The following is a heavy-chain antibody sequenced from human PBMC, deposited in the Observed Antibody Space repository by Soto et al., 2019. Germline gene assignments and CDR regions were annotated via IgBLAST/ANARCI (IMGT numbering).Heavy chain of an antibody. CDR3: ARGPESGDF. CDR1: GFTFSTFS. CDR2: ISYDGSEK. V-gene: IGHV3-30*04. D-gene: IGHD1-26*01. J-gene: IGHJ4*02. Sequence: QVQLVESGGGVVQPGRSLRLSWATSGFTFSTFSMHWVRQAPGKGLEWVAHISYDGSEKDYADSVKGRFTISRDNSDNTLFLQMNSLTSEDTGVYYCARGPESGDFWGQGTLVTVPS.